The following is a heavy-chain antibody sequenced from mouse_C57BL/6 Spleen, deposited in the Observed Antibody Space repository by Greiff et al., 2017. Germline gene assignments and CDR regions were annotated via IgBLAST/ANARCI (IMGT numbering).Heavy chain of an antibody. D-gene: IGHD2-4*01. J-gene: IGHJ4*01. CDR1: GYSITSGYC. Sequence: EVKLMESGPGLVKPSQSLSLTCSVTGYSITSGYCWNWIRQFPGNKLEWMGYISYDGSNNYHPSLKNRISITRDTSKNQFFLKLNSVTTEDTATYYCARGDYDDWDDYAMDYWGQGTSVTVSS. V-gene: IGHV3-6*01. CDR3: ARGDYDDWDDYAMDY. CDR2: ISYDGSN.